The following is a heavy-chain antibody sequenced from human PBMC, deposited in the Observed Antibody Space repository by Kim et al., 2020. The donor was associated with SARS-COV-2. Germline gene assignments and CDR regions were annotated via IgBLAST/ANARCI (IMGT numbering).Heavy chain of an antibody. V-gene: IGHV3-30*03. J-gene: IGHJ6*02. CDR2: ITHDGRRI. Sequence: GGSLRLSCVGSRFSSYAIHWVRQAAGRGLDWVASITHDGRRIYYADSVKGRFTISRDNSENTVSLQMNSLRPEDTAVYYCARDLIIMTAMEVWGQGTTVTVSS. D-gene: IGHD3-22*01. CDR1: RFSSYA. CDR3: ARDLIIMTAMEV.